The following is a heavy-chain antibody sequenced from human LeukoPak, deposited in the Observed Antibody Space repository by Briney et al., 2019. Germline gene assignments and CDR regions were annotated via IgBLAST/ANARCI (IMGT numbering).Heavy chain of an antibody. Sequence: PSETLSLACTVSGGSISSYYWSWIRQPPGKGLEWIGYIYYSGSTNYNPSLKSRVTISVDTSKNQFSLKLSSVTAADTAVYYCAARTVIYRSSWFDYWGQGTLVTVSS. CDR2: IYYSGST. CDR1: GGSISSYY. D-gene: IGHD6-13*01. CDR3: AARTVIYRSSWFDY. J-gene: IGHJ4*02. V-gene: IGHV4-59*01.